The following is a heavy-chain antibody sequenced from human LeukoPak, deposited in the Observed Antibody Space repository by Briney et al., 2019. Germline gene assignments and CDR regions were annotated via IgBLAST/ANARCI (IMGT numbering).Heavy chain of an antibody. V-gene: IGHV1-46*03. CDR3: AREEYCSSTSCIGMDY. CDR1: GYTFTSYY. Sequence: ASVKVSCKASGYTFTSYYMHWVRQAPGQGLEWMGIINPSGGSTSYAQKFQGRVTMTRDTSTSTVYMELSSLRSEDTAVYYCAREEYCSSTSCIGMDYWGQGTLVTVSS. J-gene: IGHJ4*02. D-gene: IGHD2-2*01. CDR2: INPSGGST.